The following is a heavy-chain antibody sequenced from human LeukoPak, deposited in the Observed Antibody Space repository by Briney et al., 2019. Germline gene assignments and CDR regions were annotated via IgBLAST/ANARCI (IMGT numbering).Heavy chain of an antibody. D-gene: IGHD2-2*01. V-gene: IGHV3-21*01. CDR2: ISSSSSYI. CDR3: AKSWCETICYGIYD. Sequence: PGGSLRLSCAASAFTFSSYSMNWVRQAPGKGLEWVSSISSSSSYIYYADSVKGRFTISRDNAKNSLYLQMNSLRAEDTAVYYCAKSWCETICYGIYDWGQGTLVTVS. J-gene: IGHJ4*02. CDR1: AFTFSSYS.